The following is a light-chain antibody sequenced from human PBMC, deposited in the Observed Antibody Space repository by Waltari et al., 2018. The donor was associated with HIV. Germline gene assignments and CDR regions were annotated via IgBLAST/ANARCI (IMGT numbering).Light chain of an antibody. CDR2: QDS. Sequence: SYEVTQPPSVSVSPGQTASITCSGDKLGDKYVCWYQHKAGESPVLVMDQDSKRPPGIPERFSGSNSGNTAALTISGTQAVDEADYYCQVWDNRVFGGGTKLTVL. J-gene: IGLJ3*02. V-gene: IGLV3-1*01. CDR1: KLGDKY. CDR3: QVWDNRV.